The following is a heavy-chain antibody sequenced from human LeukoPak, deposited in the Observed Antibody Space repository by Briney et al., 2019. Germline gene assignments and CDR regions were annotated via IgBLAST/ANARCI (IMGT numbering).Heavy chain of an antibody. CDR2: IYYSGST. Sequence: SETLSLTCTVSGGSISSSSYYWGWIRQPPGKGLEWIGSIYYSGSTYDDPSLKSRVTISVDASKNQFSLKLSSVTAADTAVYYCARDVYCSGGSCYEGRYAFDIWGQGTMVTVSS. CDR3: ARDVYCSGGSCYEGRYAFDI. CDR1: GGSISSSSYY. J-gene: IGHJ3*02. D-gene: IGHD2-15*01. V-gene: IGHV4-39*07.